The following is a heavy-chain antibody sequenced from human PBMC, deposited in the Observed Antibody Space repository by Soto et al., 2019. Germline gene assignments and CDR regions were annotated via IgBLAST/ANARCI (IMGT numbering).Heavy chain of an antibody. CDR1: GFTFNNYA. CDR3: AKDALGDYFYYGMDV. Sequence: EVQLLESGGGLVQPGGSLRLSCAVSGFTFNNYAMNWVRQAPGKGLEWVSSISDSGGRTYYADSVKGRFTISGDNSNNTLYLQMNSLRSEDTAIYYCAKDALGDYFYYGMDVWGQGTTITVSS. J-gene: IGHJ6*02. CDR2: ISDSGGRT. V-gene: IGHV3-23*01.